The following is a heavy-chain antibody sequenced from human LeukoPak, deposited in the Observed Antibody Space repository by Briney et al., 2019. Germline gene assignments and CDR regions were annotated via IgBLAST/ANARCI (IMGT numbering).Heavy chain of an antibody. CDR2: ISSRGTTM. D-gene: IGHD3-10*01. V-gene: IGHV3-48*01. J-gene: IGHJ5*02. CDR1: GFTFISYD. CDR3: AKTNYYGSGSWRRLNWFDP. Sequence: GGSLRLSCAASGFTFISYDMNWVRQAPGKGPEWLSYISSRGTTMYYADSVKGRFTISRDNAKKSLDLQMNSLRAEDTAVYYCAKTNYYGSGSWRRLNWFDPWGQGTLVTVSS.